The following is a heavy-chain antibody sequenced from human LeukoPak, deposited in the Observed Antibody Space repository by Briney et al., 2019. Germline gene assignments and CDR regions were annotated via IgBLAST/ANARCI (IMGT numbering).Heavy chain of an antibody. CDR3: ARGPNYYFGIDV. CDR2: INNDGSSI. V-gene: IGHV3-74*01. CDR1: GFTLSSYW. Sequence: AGGSLRLSCAASGFTLSSYWMHWVRQAPGKGLVWVSRINNDGSSISYADSVKGRFTISRDNAKNTLYLQMNSLRAEDTAVFYCARGPNYYFGIDVWGQGTTVAVSS. J-gene: IGHJ6*02.